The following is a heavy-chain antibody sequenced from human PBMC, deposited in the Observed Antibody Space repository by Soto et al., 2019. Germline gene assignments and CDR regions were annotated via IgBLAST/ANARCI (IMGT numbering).Heavy chain of an antibody. J-gene: IGHJ6*02. V-gene: IGHV1-69*06. CDR1: GGTFSRYA. CDR2: IIPISGTA. D-gene: IGHD6-19*01. CDR3: ASWYNIAVPRSQYGMDV. Sequence: SVKVSCKASGGTFSRYAISWVRQAPGQGLEWMGGIIPISGTANYAQKFQGRVTIIADKSTSTAYMELSSLRSEDTALYYSASWYNIAVPRSQYGMDVWGQGTTVTVSS.